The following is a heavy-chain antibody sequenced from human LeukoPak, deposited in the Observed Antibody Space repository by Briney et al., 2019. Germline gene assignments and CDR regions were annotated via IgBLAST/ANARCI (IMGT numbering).Heavy chain of an antibody. V-gene: IGHV5-51*01. J-gene: IGHJ5*02. CDR1: GYSFISYW. Sequence: GESLKISCKGSGYSFISYWIGWVRQMPGKGLEWMGIIYPGDSDTRYSPSFQGQVTISADKSISTAYLQWSSLKASDTAMYYCARQSSSYDILTGYSTNNWFDPWGQGTLVTVSS. CDR3: ARQSSSYDILTGYSTNNWFDP. CDR2: IYPGDSDT. D-gene: IGHD3-9*01.